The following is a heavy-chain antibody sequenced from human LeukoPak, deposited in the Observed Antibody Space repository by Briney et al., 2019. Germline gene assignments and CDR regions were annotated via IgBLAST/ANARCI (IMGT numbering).Heavy chain of an antibody. D-gene: IGHD3-9*01. CDR3: ARGSLTGRTGYDFVS. J-gene: IGHJ4*02. Sequence: SETLSLTCTVPGGSIISYYWSWIRQPPGKGLEWIGYIYYSGNTNYNPSLKSRVTISLDTSRNQFSLKLSSVTAADTAVYYCARGSLTGRTGYDFVSWGQGTLVTVSS. CDR1: GGSIISYY. CDR2: IYYSGNT. V-gene: IGHV4-59*01.